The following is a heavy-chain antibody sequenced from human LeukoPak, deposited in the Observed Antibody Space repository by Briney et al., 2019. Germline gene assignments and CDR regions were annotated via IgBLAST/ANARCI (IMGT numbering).Heavy chain of an antibody. V-gene: IGHV1-2*06. CDR3: ATGDFWSGYFDY. J-gene: IGHJ4*02. CDR2: INPNYGGT. Sequence: ASVKVSCKASGYTFTDYYMHWVRQAPGQGLEWMGRINPNYGGTDYAQKFQGRVTMTRDTFINTAYMELTRLRSDDTAVYYCATGDFWSGYFDYWGQGTLVTVSS. CDR1: GYTFTDYY. D-gene: IGHD3-3*01.